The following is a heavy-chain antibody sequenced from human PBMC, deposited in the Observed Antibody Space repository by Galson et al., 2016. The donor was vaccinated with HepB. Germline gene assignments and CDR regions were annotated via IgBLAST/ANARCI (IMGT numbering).Heavy chain of an antibody. Sequence: TLSLTCTVSGGSISSVRYYWSWIRQHPGKGLEWIGYVYYTGTTYYKPSLKSRISISEDTSKNQFTLKLSSVTAADTAVYYCVRGLPTPRVVPVAVMGWFDPWGQGTLVTVSS. J-gene: IGHJ5*02. D-gene: IGHD2-2*01. CDR3: VRGLPTPRVVPVAVMGWFDP. V-gene: IGHV4-31*03. CDR2: VYYTGTT. CDR1: GGSISSVRYY.